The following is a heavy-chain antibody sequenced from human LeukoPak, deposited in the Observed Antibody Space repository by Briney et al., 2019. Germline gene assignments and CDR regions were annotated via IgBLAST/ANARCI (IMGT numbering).Heavy chain of an antibody. Sequence: GESLKISCKGSGYTFTGYYMHWVRQAPGQGLEWMGIINPSGGSTSYAQKFQGRVTMTRDTSTSTVYMELSSLRSEDTAVYYCARGGYSYGCRYWGQGTLVTVSS. J-gene: IGHJ4*02. V-gene: IGHV1-46*01. CDR1: GYTFTGYY. D-gene: IGHD5-18*01. CDR3: ARGGYSYGCRY. CDR2: INPSGGST.